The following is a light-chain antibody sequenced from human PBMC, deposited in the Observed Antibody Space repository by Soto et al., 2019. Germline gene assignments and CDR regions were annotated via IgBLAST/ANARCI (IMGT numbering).Light chain of an antibody. V-gene: IGKV3-20*01. CDR3: QQYGRP. CDR1: QSVTSDY. Sequence: EIVLKQSPGTLSLSPGERATLSCRASQSVTSDYLAWYQQKPGQAPRLLIHGASSRATGIPDRFSGSGSGTDFTLTISRLEPEDFAVYYCQQYGRPFGQGTKVDIK. CDR2: GAS. J-gene: IGKJ1*01.